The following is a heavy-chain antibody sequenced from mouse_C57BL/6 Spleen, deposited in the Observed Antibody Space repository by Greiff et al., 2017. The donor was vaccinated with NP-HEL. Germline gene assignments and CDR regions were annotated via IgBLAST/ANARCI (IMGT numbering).Heavy chain of an antibody. CDR2: IDPSDSET. Sequence: QVQLQQPGAELVRPGSSVKLSCKASGYTFTSYWMPWVKQRPIQGLEWIGNIDPSDSETHYNQKFKDKATLTVDKSSSTAYMQLSSLTSEDSAVYYCARLRENYAMDYWGQGTSVTVSS. CDR1: GYTFTSYW. J-gene: IGHJ4*01. CDR3: ARLRENYAMDY. V-gene: IGHV1-52*01.